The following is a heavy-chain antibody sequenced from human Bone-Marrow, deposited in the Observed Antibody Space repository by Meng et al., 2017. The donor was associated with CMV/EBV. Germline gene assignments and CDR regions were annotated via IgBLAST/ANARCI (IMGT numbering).Heavy chain of an antibody. D-gene: IGHD3-10*01. CDR2: INSDGSST. CDR3: ARVRPLGRGSGSYSGGNYYYGMDV. V-gene: IGHV3-74*01. Sequence: GESLKISCAASGFTFSSYAMSWVRQAPGKGLVWVSRINSDGSSTSYADSVKGRFTISRDNAKNTLYLQMNSLRAEDTAVYYCARVRPLGRGSGSYSGGNYYYGMDVWGQGTTVTVSS. J-gene: IGHJ6*02. CDR1: GFTFSSYA.